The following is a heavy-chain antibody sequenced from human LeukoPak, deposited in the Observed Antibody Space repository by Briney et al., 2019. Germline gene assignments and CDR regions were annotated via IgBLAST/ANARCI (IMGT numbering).Heavy chain of an antibody. CDR2: INPSGGST. CDR3: ASTGYCSGGSCYAGTDAFDI. V-gene: IGHV1-46*01. D-gene: IGHD2-15*01. J-gene: IGHJ3*02. CDR1: GYTFTSYY. Sequence: ASVKVSCKASGYTFTSYYMHWVRQAPGQGLEWMGVINPSGGSTSYAQKFQGRVTMTRDTSTSTVYMELSSLRSEDTAVYYCASTGYCSGGSCYAGTDAFDIWRQGTMVTVSS.